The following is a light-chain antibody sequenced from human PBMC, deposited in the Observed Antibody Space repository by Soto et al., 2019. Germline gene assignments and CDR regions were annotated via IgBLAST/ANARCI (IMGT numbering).Light chain of an antibody. V-gene: IGKV3-20*01. CDR1: QSVSSSF. CDR2: GAS. J-gene: IGKJ4*01. CDR3: QQYGSSPLT. Sequence: EIVLTQSPGTLSLSPGERATLSCRASQSVSSSFLAWYQQKPGQAPRLLIYGASSRATGIPDRFSGSGSGTDXXLXISXLEPEDVAVYYCQQYGSSPLTFGGGTKVEIK.